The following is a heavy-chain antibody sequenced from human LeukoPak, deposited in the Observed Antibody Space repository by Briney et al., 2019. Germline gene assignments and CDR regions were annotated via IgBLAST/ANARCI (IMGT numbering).Heavy chain of an antibody. CDR1: GYTFTGYY. CDR3: ARGTSGYYGSGSSNWFDP. J-gene: IGHJ5*02. V-gene: IGHV1-2*02. D-gene: IGHD3-10*01. CDR2: INPNSGGT. Sequence: ASVKVSCKASGYTFTGYYMHWVRQAPGQGLEWMGWINPNSGGTNYAQKFQGRVTMTRDTSISTAYMELSSLRSEDTAVYYCARGTSGYYGSGSSNWFDPWGQGTLVTVSS.